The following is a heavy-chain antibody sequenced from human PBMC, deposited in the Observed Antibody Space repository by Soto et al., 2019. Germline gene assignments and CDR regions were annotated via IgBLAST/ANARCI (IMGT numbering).Heavy chain of an antibody. CDR2: IYYSGST. CDR1: GGSISSGGYY. Sequence: QVQLQESCPGLVKPSQTLSLTCTVSGGSISSGGYYWSWIRQHPRKGLEWIGYIYYSGSTYYNPYLKSRVTISVDSSKHQSSLKLSSVTAAATAVYSCVRVPDYWGQGTVVTVSS. CDR3: VRVPDY. J-gene: IGHJ4*02. V-gene: IGHV4-31*03.